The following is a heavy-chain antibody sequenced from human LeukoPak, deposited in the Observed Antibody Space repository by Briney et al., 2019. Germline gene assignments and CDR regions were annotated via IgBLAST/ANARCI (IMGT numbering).Heavy chain of an antibody. V-gene: IGHV3-21*01. J-gene: IGHJ3*02. CDR3: ARVMWELLGDAFDI. Sequence: GGSLRLSCAASGFTFSSYSMDWVRQAPGKGLEWVSSISSSSYIYYADSVKGRFTISRDNAKNSLYLQMNSLRAEDTAVYYCARVMWELLGDAFDIWGQGTMVTVSS. CDR1: GFTFSSYS. CDR2: ISSSSYI. D-gene: IGHD1-26*01.